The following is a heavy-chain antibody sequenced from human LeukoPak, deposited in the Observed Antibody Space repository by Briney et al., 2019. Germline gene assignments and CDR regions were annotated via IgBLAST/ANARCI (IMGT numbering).Heavy chain of an antibody. CDR2: INHSGST. V-gene: IGHV4-34*01. Sequence: PSETLSLTCAVYGGSFSGYYWSWIRQPPGKGLEWIGEINHSGSTNYNPSLKSRVTISVDTSKNQFSLKLSSVTAADTAVYYCARGRWRLRYLDYWGQGTLVTVSS. D-gene: IGHD5-12*01. CDR3: ARGRWRLRYLDY. J-gene: IGHJ4*02. CDR1: GGSFSGYY.